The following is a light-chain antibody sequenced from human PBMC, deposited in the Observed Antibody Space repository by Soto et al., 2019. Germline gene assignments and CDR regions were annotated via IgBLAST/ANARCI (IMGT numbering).Light chain of an antibody. CDR3: CSWAGNSLV. J-gene: IGLJ3*02. CDR2: DVN. Sequence: QSALTQPRSVSGSPGQSVTISCTGTSSDVGGYNYVSWYQQHPGKAPKIKIYDVNERPAGVPVRFSGSKSGNTASLTISGLQAEDEADYYCCSWAGNSLVFGGGTQLTVL. CDR1: SSDVGGYNY. V-gene: IGLV2-11*01.